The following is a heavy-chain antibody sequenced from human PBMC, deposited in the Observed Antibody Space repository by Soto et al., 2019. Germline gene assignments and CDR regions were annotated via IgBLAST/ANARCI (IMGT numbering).Heavy chain of an antibody. D-gene: IGHD3-3*01. CDR1: GFTFSNAL. Sequence: EVQLVESGGGLVKPGGSLRLSCAASGFTFSNALMAWVRQAPGKGLEWVGRIKSKSDGATTDDAAPVRGTFIISRDDSKNTLYLQMNSLKTASTAVNYCTTCPTIFGVVIDPWCQGALVSDSS. J-gene: IGHJ5*02. CDR3: TTCPTIFGVVIDP. V-gene: IGHV3-15*01. CDR2: IKSKSDGATT.